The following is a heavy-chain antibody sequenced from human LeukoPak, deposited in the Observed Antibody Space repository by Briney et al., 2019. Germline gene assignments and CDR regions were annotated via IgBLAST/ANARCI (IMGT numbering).Heavy chain of an antibody. V-gene: IGHV3-23*01. D-gene: IGHD3-10*01. CDR2: ISSGGGST. Sequence: GGSLRLSSAASGFIFSNNDMAWVRPAPGKGLGWVSSISSGGGSTYYADSVKGRFAISRESSKNTVYLQMSSLRGEDTAIYYCAKRAQGLGSPFDYWGPGTLVTVSS. CDR1: GFIFSNND. J-gene: IGHJ4*02. CDR3: AKRAQGLGSPFDY.